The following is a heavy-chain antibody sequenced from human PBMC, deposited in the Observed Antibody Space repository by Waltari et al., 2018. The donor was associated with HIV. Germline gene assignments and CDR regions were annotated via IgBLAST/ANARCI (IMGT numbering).Heavy chain of an antibody. CDR2: IYTSGST. D-gene: IGHD5-18*01. J-gene: IGHJ3*02. CDR1: GGSISSGSYY. Sequence: QVQLQESGPGLVKPSQTLSLTCTVSGGSISSGSYYWSGIRQPAGKGLEWIGRIYTSGSTNYNPSLKGRVTISGDTSKNQFSLKLSSVTAADTAVYYCARRGIQLWFYAFDIWGQGTMVTVSS. V-gene: IGHV4-61*02. CDR3: ARRGIQLWFYAFDI.